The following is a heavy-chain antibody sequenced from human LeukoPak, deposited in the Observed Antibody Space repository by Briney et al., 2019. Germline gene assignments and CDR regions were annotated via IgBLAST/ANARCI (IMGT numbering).Heavy chain of an antibody. CDR2: ISGSGGNT. J-gene: IGHJ4*02. Sequence: GGSLRLSCAASGFSFSSYAMSWVRQAPGKGLEWVSAISGSGGNTYYADSVRGRFTISRDNSKNTLYLQMNSLRAEDTAIYYGAKVSWANYFDYWGQGTLVTVSS. D-gene: IGHD6-13*01. CDR1: GFSFSSYA. CDR3: AKVSWANYFDY. V-gene: IGHV3-23*01.